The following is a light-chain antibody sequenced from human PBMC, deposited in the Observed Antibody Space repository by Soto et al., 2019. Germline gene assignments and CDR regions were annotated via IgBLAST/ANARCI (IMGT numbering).Light chain of an antibody. CDR2: DVS. Sequence: QSALTQPRSVSGSPGQSVTISCTGTSGDVGTYDFVSWYQQHPGKAPRLMIFDVSERPSGVPDRFSGSKSGNTASLTISGLQAEDEADYYCCLYAVTFYVFGTGTKLTVL. CDR3: CLYAVTFYV. V-gene: IGLV2-11*01. J-gene: IGLJ1*01. CDR1: SGDVGTYDF.